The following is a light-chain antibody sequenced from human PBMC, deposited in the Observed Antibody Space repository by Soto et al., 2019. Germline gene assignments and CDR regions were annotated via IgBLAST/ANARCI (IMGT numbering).Light chain of an antibody. CDR3: QSYDSSLSDLV. Sequence: QSVLTQPPSVSGAPGQRVTISCTGSSSNIGAGYDVHWYQQLPGAAPKLLIYGNYNRPSGVPDRFSGSKSGTSASLAITGLQAEDEADYYYQSYDSSLSDLVFGTGTKVTVL. V-gene: IGLV1-40*01. CDR1: SSNIGAGYD. J-gene: IGLJ1*01. CDR2: GNY.